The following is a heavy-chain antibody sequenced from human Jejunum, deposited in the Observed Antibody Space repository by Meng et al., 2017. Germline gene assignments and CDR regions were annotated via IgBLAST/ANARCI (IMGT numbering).Heavy chain of an antibody. D-gene: IGHD5-18*01. Sequence: SETLSLTCTVSGGSISSYYWNWIRQPPGKGLEWIGYIYYSGSTNYNPSLKSRVTISVDTSKNQFSLKLTSVTAADTAVYYCARGGYSYGLITWFDPWGQGTLVTVSS. V-gene: IGHV4-59*01. CDR1: GGSISSYY. CDR3: ARGGYSYGLITWFDP. CDR2: IYYSGST. J-gene: IGHJ5*02.